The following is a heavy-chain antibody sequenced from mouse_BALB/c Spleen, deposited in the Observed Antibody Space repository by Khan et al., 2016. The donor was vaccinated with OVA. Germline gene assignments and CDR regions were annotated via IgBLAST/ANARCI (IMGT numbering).Heavy chain of an antibody. CDR2: ISYSGNT. CDR3: ARVQGGDFDY. V-gene: IGHV3-2*02. D-gene: IGHD3-2*02. J-gene: IGHJ2*01. CDR1: GYSITSDYA. Sequence: VQLKQSGPGLVKPSQSLSLTCTVTGYSITSDYAWNWIRQFPGNKLEWMGYISYSGNTKYNPSLKSRISITLDTSKNQFFLQLNFVTIEDTATYYCARVQGGDFDYWGQGTTVTVSS.